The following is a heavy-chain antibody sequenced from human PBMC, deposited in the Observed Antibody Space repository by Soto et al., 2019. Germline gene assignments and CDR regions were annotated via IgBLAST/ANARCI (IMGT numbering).Heavy chain of an antibody. V-gene: IGHV3-9*01. CDR2: ISWNSGSI. Sequence: GGSLRLSCAASGFTFDDYAMHWVRQAPGKGLEWVSGISWNSGSIGYADSVKGRFTISRDNAKNSLYLQMNSLRAEDTALYYCAKGMGSGGYENYYYYYMDVWGKGTTVTVSS. J-gene: IGHJ6*03. CDR1: GFTFDDYA. D-gene: IGHD5-12*01. CDR3: AKGMGSGGYENYYYYYMDV.